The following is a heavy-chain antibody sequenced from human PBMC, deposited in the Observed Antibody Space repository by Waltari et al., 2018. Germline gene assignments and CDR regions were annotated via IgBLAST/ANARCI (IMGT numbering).Heavy chain of an antibody. D-gene: IGHD6-13*01. J-gene: IGHJ5*02. CDR2: MNPNSGNT. V-gene: IGHV1-8*01. CDR1: GYTFKHFA. CDR3: ARGAAPGKGAHWFDP. Sequence: QVQLVQSGAEVKQPGASLKVSCQPSGYTFKHFAINWLRQGPGQRLEWMGWMNPNSGNTGFAQDFQDRLIMTANNAITTAYMELTGLTSDDTAVYYCARGAAPGKGAHWFDPWGQETLVTVSS.